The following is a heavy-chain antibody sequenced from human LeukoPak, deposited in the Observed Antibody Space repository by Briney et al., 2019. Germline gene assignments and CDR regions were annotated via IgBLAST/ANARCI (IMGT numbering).Heavy chain of an antibody. J-gene: IGHJ5*02. Sequence: ASVKVSCKASGYTFTSYGISWVRQAPGQGLEWMGWINPNYGGTNYAQKFQGRVTMTRDTSISTAYMELSRLRSDDTAVYYCARDSSSWGSLNYFDPWGQGTLVTVSS. CDR2: INPNYGGT. CDR3: ARDSSSWGSLNYFDP. V-gene: IGHV1-2*02. CDR1: GYTFTSYG. D-gene: IGHD6-13*01.